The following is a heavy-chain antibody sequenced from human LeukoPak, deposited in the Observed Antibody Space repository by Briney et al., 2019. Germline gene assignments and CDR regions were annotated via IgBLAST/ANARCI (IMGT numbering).Heavy chain of an antibody. D-gene: IGHD1-26*01. J-gene: IGHJ4*02. Sequence: VASVKVSCKASGYTFTGYYMHLVRQAPGQGLEWMGWINPNSGGTNYAQKFQGRVTMTRDTSISTAYMELSRLRSDDTAVYYCARDKWELLHYWGQGTLVTVSS. CDR2: INPNSGGT. CDR1: GYTFTGYY. V-gene: IGHV1-2*02. CDR3: ARDKWELLHY.